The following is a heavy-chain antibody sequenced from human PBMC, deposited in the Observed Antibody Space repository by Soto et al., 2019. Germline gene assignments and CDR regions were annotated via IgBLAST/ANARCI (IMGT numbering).Heavy chain of an antibody. D-gene: IGHD5-12*01. J-gene: IGHJ6*02. CDR3: ARGNVDIVATTNYDYYYGMDV. Sequence: QVQLQESGPGLVKPSGTLSLTCAVSGGSISSSNWWSWVRQPPGKGLEWIGEIYHSGSTNYHPSLKSRVTISVDKSKNQFSLKLSSVTAADTAVYYCARGNVDIVATTNYDYYYGMDVWGQGTTVIVSS. CDR2: IYHSGST. V-gene: IGHV4-4*02. CDR1: GGSISSSNW.